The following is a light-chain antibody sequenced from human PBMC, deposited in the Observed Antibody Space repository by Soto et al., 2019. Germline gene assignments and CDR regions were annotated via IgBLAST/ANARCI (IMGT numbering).Light chain of an antibody. Sequence: EIVMTQSPATLSVSPGERATLSCRASQSVSGNLAWYQQKPGQAPRLLIYAASTRATGIPARFSGSGSGTEFTLALSSLQSEDFAVYYCQQYNNCPPITFGPGTKVDI. J-gene: IGKJ3*01. CDR3: QQYNNCPPIT. V-gene: IGKV3-15*01. CDR2: AAS. CDR1: QSVSGN.